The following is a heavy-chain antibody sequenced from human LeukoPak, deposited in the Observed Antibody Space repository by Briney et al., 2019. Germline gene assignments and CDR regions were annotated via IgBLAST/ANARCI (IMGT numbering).Heavy chain of an antibody. D-gene: IGHD2-8*01. J-gene: IGHJ4*02. CDR1: GFTFNNFG. V-gene: IGHV3-30*02. CDR2: IRYDGGNT. Sequence: GGSLRLSCAASGFTFNNFGMPWVRQAPGKGLEWVAFIRYDGGNTHYADSVKGRFTISRDNSKDTVYLQMNSLRAEDTALYYCAKDLSGVYAIGKHFDCRGQGTLVTVSS. CDR3: AKDLSGVYAIGKHFDC.